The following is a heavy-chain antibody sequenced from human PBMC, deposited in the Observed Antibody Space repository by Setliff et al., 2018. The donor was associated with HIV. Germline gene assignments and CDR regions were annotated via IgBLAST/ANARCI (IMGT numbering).Heavy chain of an antibody. CDR2: IDTNTGNP. CDR1: GYTFTSYA. D-gene: IGHD3-22*01. CDR3: ARAPNSPYYSNFWYADH. V-gene: IGHV7-4-1*01. Sequence: GASVKVSCKASGYTFTSYAMNWVRQAPGQGLEWMGWIDTNTGNPTYAQGFTGRFVFSLDTSVSTAYLQWDGLKASDTALYFCARAPNSPYYSNFWYADHWGQGTLVTVSS. J-gene: IGHJ5*02.